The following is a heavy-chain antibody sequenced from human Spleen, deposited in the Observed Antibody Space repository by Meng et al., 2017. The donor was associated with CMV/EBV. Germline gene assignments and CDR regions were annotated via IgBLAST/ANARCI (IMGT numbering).Heavy chain of an antibody. V-gene: IGHV3-7*01. CDR1: GGSFSGYY. CDR3: AKDWGDVDTAMATGIDS. J-gene: IGHJ4*02. D-gene: IGHD5-18*01. Sequence: ETLSLTCAVYGGSFSGYYWSWIRQPPGKGLEWVANIKQDGSEKYYGDSVKGRFTISRDNAKNSLSLEMNSLRAEDTAVYYCAKDWGDVDTAMATGIDSWGQGTLVTVSS. CDR2: IKQDGSEK.